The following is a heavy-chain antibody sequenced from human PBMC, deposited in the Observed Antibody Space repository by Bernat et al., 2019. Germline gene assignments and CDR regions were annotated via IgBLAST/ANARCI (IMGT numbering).Heavy chain of an antibody. CDR2: IRSKAYGGTT. CDR3: TRPYCSCGSCYSVYYFDY. Sequence: EVQLVESGGGLVQSVRSLRLSCTASGFTFGDYAMSWFRQAPGTGLECVGFIRSKAYGGTTEYAASVKDRFTISRDDSKSIAYLQMNSLKTEDTAVYYCTRPYCSCGSCYSVYYFDYWGQGTLVTVSS. J-gene: IGHJ4*02. CDR1: GFTFGDYA. D-gene: IGHD2-15*01. V-gene: IGHV3-49*03.